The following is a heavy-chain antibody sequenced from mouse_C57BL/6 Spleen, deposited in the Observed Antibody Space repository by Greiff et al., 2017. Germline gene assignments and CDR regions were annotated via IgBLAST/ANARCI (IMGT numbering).Heavy chain of an antibody. V-gene: IGHV3-6*01. J-gene: IGHJ4*01. CDR3: ACITTVVATPYAMDY. Sequence: EVQLVESGPGLVKPSQSLSLTCSVTGYSITSGYYWNWIRQFPGNKLEWMGYISYDGSNNYNPSPKNRISITRDTSKNQFFLKLNSVTTEDTATYYCACITTVVATPYAMDYWGQGTSVTVSS. CDR2: ISYDGSN. CDR1: GYSITSGYY. D-gene: IGHD1-1*01.